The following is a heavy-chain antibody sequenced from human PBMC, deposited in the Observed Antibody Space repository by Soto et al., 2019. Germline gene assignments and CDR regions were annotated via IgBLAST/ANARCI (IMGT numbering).Heavy chain of an antibody. CDR2: INPYSGDT. D-gene: IGHD2-15*01. CDR3: ARGGHLLYFDY. V-gene: IGHV1-18*01. Sequence: VASVKVSCKASGYIFTNYGINWVRQAPGQGLEWMGWINPYSGDTNYAQKFQGRVTMTTDTSTSTAYMEVRSLRSDDTAVYYCARGGHLLYFDYWGQGTLVTVS. CDR1: GYIFTNYG. J-gene: IGHJ4*02.